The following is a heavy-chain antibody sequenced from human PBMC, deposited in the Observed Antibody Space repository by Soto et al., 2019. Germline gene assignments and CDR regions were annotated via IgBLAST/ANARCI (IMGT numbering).Heavy chain of an antibody. V-gene: IGHV4-34*01. Sequence: SETLSLTCAVYGGSFSGYYWSWIRQPPGKGLEWIGEINHSGSTNYNPSLKSRVTISVDTSKNQFSLKLSSVTAADTAVYYCARECLHTIVVVVAATRRGFEPWGQGTLGTVSS. CDR2: INHSGST. CDR1: GGSFSGYY. D-gene: IGHD2-15*01. CDR3: ARECLHTIVVVVAATRRGFEP. J-gene: IGHJ5*02.